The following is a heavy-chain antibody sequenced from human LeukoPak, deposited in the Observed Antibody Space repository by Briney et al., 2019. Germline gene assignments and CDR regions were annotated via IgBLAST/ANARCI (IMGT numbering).Heavy chain of an antibody. V-gene: IGHV3-30*18. CDR3: AKVGDTLDYYDSSGYQLLEDY. D-gene: IGHD3-22*01. Sequence: PGGSLRLSCAASGFTFSSYCRHWVRQAPGKGLEWAAVISYDGSNKYYAYSVNGRFTISRENSKNTRYRQMNSLRAEDTAVYYCAKVGDTLDYYDSSGYQLLEDYWGRGTLVTVSS. CDR1: GFTFSSYC. CDR2: ISYDGSNK. J-gene: IGHJ4*02.